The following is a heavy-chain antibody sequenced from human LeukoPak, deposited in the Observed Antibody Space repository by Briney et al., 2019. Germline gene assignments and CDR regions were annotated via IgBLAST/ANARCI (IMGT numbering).Heavy chain of an antibody. V-gene: IGHV3-33*06. CDR2: IWYDGSNK. J-gene: IGHJ4*02. Sequence: GGSLRLSCAASGFTFSSYGMHWVRQAPGKGLEWVAVIWYDGSNKYYADSVKGRFTISRDDSKNTLYLQMNSLRAEDTAVYYCAKDGSIAVARPEYGGQRTLVTVSS. CDR1: GFTFSSYG. D-gene: IGHD6-19*01. CDR3: AKDGSIAVARPEY.